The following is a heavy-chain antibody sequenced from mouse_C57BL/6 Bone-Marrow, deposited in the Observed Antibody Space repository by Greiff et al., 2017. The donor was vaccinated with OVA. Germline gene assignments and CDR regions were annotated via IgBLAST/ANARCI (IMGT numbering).Heavy chain of an antibody. CDR2: IYPSDSET. CDR1: GYTFTSYW. V-gene: IGHV1-61*01. D-gene: IGHD2-4*01. CDR3: ARWGYYDYDG. J-gene: IGHJ2*01. Sequence: QVQLQQPGAELVRPGSSVKLSCKASGYTFTSYWMDWVKQRPGHGLEWIGNIYPSDSETHYNQKFKDKATLTVDKSSSTAYMQLSSLTSEDSAVYYCARWGYYDYDGWGQGTTLTVSS.